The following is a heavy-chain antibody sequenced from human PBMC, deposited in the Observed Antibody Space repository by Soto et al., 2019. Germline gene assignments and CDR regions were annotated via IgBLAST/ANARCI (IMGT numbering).Heavy chain of an antibody. CDR3: ARTIMTWGLPYYYYGMDV. J-gene: IGHJ6*02. CDR1: GGTFSSYA. CDR2: IIPIFGTA. D-gene: IGHD3-16*01. V-gene: IGHV1-69*13. Sequence: SVKVSCKASGGTFSSYAISWVRQAPGQGLEWMGGIIPIFGTANYAQKFQGGVTITADESTSTAYMELSSLRSEDTAVYYCARTIMTWGLPYYYYGMDVWGQGTTVTVSS.